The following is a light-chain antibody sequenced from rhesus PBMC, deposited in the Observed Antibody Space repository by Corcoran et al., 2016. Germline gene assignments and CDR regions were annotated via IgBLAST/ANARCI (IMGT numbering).Light chain of an antibody. CDR1: QSLLDSEDGNTY. V-gene: IGKV2-104*02. CDR2: EVS. J-gene: IGKJ4*01. Sequence: DIVMTQTPLSLPVTPGEPASISCRSSQSLLDSEDGNTYLDWYLQKPGQSQQLLIYEVSNRASGVPDRVSGSGSDTDFTRKISRVEAEDVGVYYCMQALEFPLTFGGGTKVEIK. CDR3: MQALEFPLT.